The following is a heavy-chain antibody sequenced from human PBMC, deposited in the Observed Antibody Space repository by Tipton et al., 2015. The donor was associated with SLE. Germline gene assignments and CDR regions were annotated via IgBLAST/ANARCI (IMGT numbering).Heavy chain of an antibody. CDR2: IYPGDSDT. D-gene: IGHD3-10*01. J-gene: IGHJ3*02. V-gene: IGHV5-51*03. CDR3: ASRLDITGWVLPSDAFDI. CDR1: GYSFTKHW. Sequence: QLVQSGAEVKKPGDSLRISCKGSGYSFTKHWIGWVRQMPGKGLEWMGIIYPGDSDTRYSPSLQGQVTISVDKSINTAYLQWGSLKASDTGMYYCASRLDITGWVLPSDAFDIWGQGTMVTISP.